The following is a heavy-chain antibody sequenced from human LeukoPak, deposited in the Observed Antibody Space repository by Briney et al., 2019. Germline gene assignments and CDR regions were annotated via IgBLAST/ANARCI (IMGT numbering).Heavy chain of an antibody. J-gene: IGHJ6*03. CDR2: ISGSGGST. Sequence: GGSLRLSCAASGFTFSSYAMSWVRQAPGKGLEWVSAISGSGGSTYYADSVKGRFTISRDNSKNTLYLQMNSLRAEDTAVYYCAKYTTGTTKWHYYYMEVWGKGTTVTVSS. V-gene: IGHV3-23*01. CDR1: GFTFSSYA. D-gene: IGHD4-11*01. CDR3: AKYTTGTTKWHYYYMEV.